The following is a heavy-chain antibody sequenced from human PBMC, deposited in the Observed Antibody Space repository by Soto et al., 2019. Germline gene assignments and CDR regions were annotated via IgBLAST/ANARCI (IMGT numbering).Heavy chain of an antibody. Sequence: SETLSLTCTVSGGSISSYYWSWIRQPPGKGLEWIGYIYYSGSTNYNPSLKSRVTISVDTSKNQFSLKLSSVTAADTAVYYCARARFCGGDCYSRDAFDIWGQGTMVT. CDR3: ARARFCGGDCYSRDAFDI. D-gene: IGHD2-21*02. J-gene: IGHJ3*02. V-gene: IGHV4-59*01. CDR1: GGSISSYY. CDR2: IYYSGST.